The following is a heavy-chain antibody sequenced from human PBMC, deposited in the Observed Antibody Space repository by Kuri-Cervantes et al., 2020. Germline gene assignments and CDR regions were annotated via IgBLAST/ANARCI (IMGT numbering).Heavy chain of an antibody. J-gene: IGHJ6*03. CDR2: IWYDGSNK. CDR1: GFTFSNAW. Sequence: GGSLRLSCAASGFTFSNAWMSWVRQAPGKGLEWVAVIWYDGSNKYYADSVKGRFTISRDNSKNTLYLQMNSLRAEDTAVYYCVTERRNYYLDVWGKGTTVTVSS. CDR3: VTERRNYYLDV. V-gene: IGHV3-33*08.